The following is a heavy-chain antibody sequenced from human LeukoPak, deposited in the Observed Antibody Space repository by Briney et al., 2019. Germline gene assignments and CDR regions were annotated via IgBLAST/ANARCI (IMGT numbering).Heavy chain of an antibody. Sequence: SVKVSCKASGGTFSSYAISWVRQAPGQGLEWMGGIIPIFGTANYAQKFQGRVTITADESTSTAYMELSSLRSEDTAVYYCASPYSSGWYSRFDYWGQGTLVTVSS. D-gene: IGHD6-19*01. CDR1: GGTFSSYA. CDR2: IIPIFGTA. J-gene: IGHJ4*02. V-gene: IGHV1-69*13. CDR3: ASPYSSGWYSRFDY.